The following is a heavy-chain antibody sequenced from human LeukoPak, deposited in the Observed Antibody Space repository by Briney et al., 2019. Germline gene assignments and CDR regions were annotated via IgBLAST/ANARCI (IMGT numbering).Heavy chain of an antibody. CDR3: ARYDHLYNWFDP. CDR1: GYTFTSYD. Sequence: ASVKVSCKASGYTFTSYDINWVRQATGQGLEWMGWMNPNSGNTGYAQKFQGRVTITRNTSISTAYMELSSLRSEDTAVYYCARYDHLYNWFDPWGQGTLVTVSS. CDR2: MNPNSGNT. J-gene: IGHJ5*02. V-gene: IGHV1-8*03. D-gene: IGHD3-16*01.